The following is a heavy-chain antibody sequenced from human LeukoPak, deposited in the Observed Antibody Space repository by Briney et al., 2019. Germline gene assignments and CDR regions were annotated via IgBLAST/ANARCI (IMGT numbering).Heavy chain of an antibody. CDR2: ITAYNDNT. J-gene: IGHJ4*02. V-gene: IGHV1-18*01. CDR1: GYTFTSYG. D-gene: IGHD3-10*01. Sequence: RASVKVSRKASGYTFTSYGISWVRQAPGQGLEWMGWITAYNDNTNYAQKLQGRVTMTTDTSTSTAYMELRSLRSDDTAVYYCARALLWFGEPSHIDYWGQGTLVTASS. CDR3: ARALLWFGEPSHIDY.